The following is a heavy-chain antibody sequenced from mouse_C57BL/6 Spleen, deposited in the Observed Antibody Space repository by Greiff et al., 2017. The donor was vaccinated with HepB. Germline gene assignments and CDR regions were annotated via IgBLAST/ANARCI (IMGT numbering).Heavy chain of an antibody. Sequence: EVMLVESEGGLVQPGSSMKLSCTASGFTFSDYYMAWVRQVPEKGLEWVANINYDGSSTYYLDSLKSRFIISRDNAKNILYLQMSSLKSEDTATYYCARGMRYYYGSGDWYFDVWGTGTTVTVAS. V-gene: IGHV5-16*01. CDR3: ARGMRYYYGSGDWYFDV. CDR2: INYDGSST. D-gene: IGHD1-1*01. J-gene: IGHJ1*03. CDR1: GFTFSDYY.